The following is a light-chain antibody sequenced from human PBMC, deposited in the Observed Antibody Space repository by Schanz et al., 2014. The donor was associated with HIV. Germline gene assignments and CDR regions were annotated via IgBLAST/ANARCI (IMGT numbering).Light chain of an antibody. J-gene: IGKJ2*01. CDR1: QNIGKW. CDR3: QQYYSRSYT. V-gene: IGKV1-5*03. CDR2: QAS. Sequence: DIQMTQSPSTLSASVGDRVTITCRASQNIGKWLTWYQQKPGKAPNLLIYQASSLESGVPSRFSGSGSGTEFTLTISSLQPDDFATYYCQQYYSRSYTFGQGTKLEIK.